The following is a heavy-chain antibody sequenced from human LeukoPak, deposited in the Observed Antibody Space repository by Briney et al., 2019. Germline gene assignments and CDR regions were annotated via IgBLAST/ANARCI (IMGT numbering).Heavy chain of an antibody. Sequence: ASVTVSCKASGYTFTSYDINWVRQATGQGLEWMGWMNPNSGNTGYAQKFQGRVTMTRNTSIGTAYMELSSLRSEDTAVYYCARGRVDPITMVRGVILHGELDYWGQGTLVTVSS. J-gene: IGHJ4*02. D-gene: IGHD3-10*01. V-gene: IGHV1-8*01. CDR2: MNPNSGNT. CDR1: GYTFTSYD. CDR3: ARGRVDPITMVRGVILHGELDY.